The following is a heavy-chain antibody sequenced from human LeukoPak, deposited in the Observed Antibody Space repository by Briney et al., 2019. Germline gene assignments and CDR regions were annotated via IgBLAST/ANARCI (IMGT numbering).Heavy chain of an antibody. D-gene: IGHD3-3*01. J-gene: IGHJ4*02. Sequence: GGSLRLSCAASGFTFSSYAMSWVRQAPGKGLEWVSAIGGSGGTTYYTDSVKGRFTISRDNSKNTLYLQMNSLRAEDTAVYYCAKRNYDFWNTYYSGYYFDYWGQGTLVTVSS. CDR2: IGGSGGTT. V-gene: IGHV3-23*01. CDR1: GFTFSSYA. CDR3: AKRNYDFWNTYYSGYYFDY.